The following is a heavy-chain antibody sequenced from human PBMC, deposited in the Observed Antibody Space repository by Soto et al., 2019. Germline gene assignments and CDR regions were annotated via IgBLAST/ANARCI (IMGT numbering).Heavy chain of an antibody. J-gene: IGHJ3*02. CDR3: VSWVDKGYSSALET. CDR1: GFPFSDYW. Sequence: EVQLVESGGGLVQPGGSLRLSCAASGFPFSDYWMQWVRQAPGKGLVWVSRINSKGSSTRYADSVKGRFTISRDNAKNPLVLQMDPPSAGASAVYDCVSWVDKGYSSALETGGQGTRVTVSS. D-gene: IGHD2-15*01. CDR2: INSKGSST. V-gene: IGHV3-74*01.